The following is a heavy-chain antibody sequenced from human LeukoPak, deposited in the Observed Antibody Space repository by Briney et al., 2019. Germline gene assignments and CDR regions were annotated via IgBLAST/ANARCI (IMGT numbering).Heavy chain of an antibody. Sequence: ASVKVSCKASGYTSTSYDINWVRQATGQGLEWMGWMNPNSGNTGYAQKFQGRVTMTRNTSISTAYMELSSLRSEDTAVYYCAIGTQPLYCGGDCYSDYFDYWGQGTLVTVSS. CDR3: AIGTQPLYCGGDCYSDYFDY. J-gene: IGHJ4*02. CDR1: GYTSTSYD. CDR2: MNPNSGNT. D-gene: IGHD2-21*02. V-gene: IGHV1-8*01.